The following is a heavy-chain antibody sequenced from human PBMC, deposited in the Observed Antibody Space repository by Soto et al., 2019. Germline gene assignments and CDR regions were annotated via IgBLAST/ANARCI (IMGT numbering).Heavy chain of an antibody. CDR3: ARGSTDSYPGSRIFDF. Sequence: EVQLLESGGDLKQPGGSLRLSCVASGLTFGSRAMTWVRQAPGEGLQWVSTITDTGGDAKYADSVRGRLVISRDNSKKTLYLQMTSLTTEDSARYYCARGSTDSYPGSRIFDFWGRGTLVTVSS. J-gene: IGHJ4*02. CDR2: ITDTGGDA. V-gene: IGHV3-23*01. CDR1: GLTFGSRA. D-gene: IGHD3-10*01.